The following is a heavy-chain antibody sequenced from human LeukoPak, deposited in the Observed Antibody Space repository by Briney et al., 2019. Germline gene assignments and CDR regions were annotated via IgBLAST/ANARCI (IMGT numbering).Heavy chain of an antibody. CDR1: GGSMNNYY. D-gene: IGHD2-2*03. Sequence: SETLSLTCTVSGGSMNNYYWSWIRQPPGKGLEWIGYISYSGSTNYNPSLKSRVTISVDKSKNQFSLKLSSVTAADTAVYYCARRVLSGYCSSTSCYSWFDPWGQGTLVTVSS. CDR2: ISYSGST. J-gene: IGHJ5*02. CDR3: ARRVLSGYCSSTSCYSWFDP. V-gene: IGHV4-59*12.